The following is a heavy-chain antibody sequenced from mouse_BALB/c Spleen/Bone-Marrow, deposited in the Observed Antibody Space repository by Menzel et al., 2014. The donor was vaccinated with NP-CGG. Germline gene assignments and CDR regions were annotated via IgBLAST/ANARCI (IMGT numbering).Heavy chain of an antibody. V-gene: IGHV5-12-1*01. CDR2: ISSGGGIT. CDR1: GFAFSSYD. D-gene: IGHD2-4*01. Sequence: LLVASLGFFLKLGGSLKLSLAASGFAFSSYDMSWVRQTPEKRLEWVAYISSGGGITYYSDTVKGRFTISRDNAKNTLSLEMSSLKSEDTAMYYCARHMIRGFAYWGQGTLVTVSA. J-gene: IGHJ3*01. CDR3: ARHMIRGFAY.